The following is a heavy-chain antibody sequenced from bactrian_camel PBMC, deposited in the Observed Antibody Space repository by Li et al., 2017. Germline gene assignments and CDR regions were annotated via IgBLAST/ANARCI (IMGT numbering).Heavy chain of an antibody. J-gene: IGHJ4*01. CDR2: IATGSGNT. D-gene: IGHD6*01. Sequence: VQLVESGGGSVKAGGSLRLSCAASGDSSSRYCMGWFRQAPGQKREERGGVARIATGSGNTYYADSVKGRFTISQDNAKNTVYLQMNSLKPEDTAIYYCAALYTGISVADLLIGARGPRSPSP. V-gene: IGHV3S40*01. CDR3: AALYTGISVADLL. CDR1: GDSSSRYC.